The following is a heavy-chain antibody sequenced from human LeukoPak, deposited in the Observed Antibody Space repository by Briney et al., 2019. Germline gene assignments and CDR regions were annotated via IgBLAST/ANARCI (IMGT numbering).Heavy chain of an antibody. D-gene: IGHD3-10*01. Sequence: SGTLSLTCTVSGGSISSSSYYWGWIRQPPGKGLEWIGSIYYSGSTYYNPSLKSRVTISVDTSKNQFSLKLSSVTAADTAVYYCASLYYYGSGSYYNSLGIFDYWGQGTLVTVSS. CDR3: ASLYYYGSGSYYNSLGIFDY. CDR1: GGSISSSSYY. CDR2: IYYSGST. V-gene: IGHV4-39*01. J-gene: IGHJ4*02.